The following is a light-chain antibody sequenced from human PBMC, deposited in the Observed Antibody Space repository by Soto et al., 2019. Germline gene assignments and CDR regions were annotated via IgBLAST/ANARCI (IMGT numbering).Light chain of an antibody. CDR2: GAS. CDR3: QQFNNSPLT. J-gene: IGKJ4*01. V-gene: IGKV3-20*01. CDR1: QSLRNNY. Sequence: EIVLTQSPGTLSLSPGERATLSCRASQSLRNNYLAWYQQKLGQTPRLLIHGASSRATGISDRFSGSGFGTDFTLTISRLEPEDFAVYYCQQFNNSPLTFGGGTKVDIK.